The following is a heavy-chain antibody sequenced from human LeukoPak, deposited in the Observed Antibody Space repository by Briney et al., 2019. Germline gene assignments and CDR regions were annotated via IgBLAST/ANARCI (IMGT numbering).Heavy chain of an antibody. CDR1: GYTFTRYY. D-gene: IGHD2-15*01. Sequence: ASVKVSCKASGYTFTRYYMHWVRQAPGQGLEGRGWINPNSGGTNYAQKFQGRVTMTRDTSISTAYMELSRLRSDDTAVYYCAVVAATSVSGWFDPWGQGTLVTVSS. V-gene: IGHV1-2*02. CDR3: AVVAATSVSGWFDP. CDR2: INPNSGGT. J-gene: IGHJ5*02.